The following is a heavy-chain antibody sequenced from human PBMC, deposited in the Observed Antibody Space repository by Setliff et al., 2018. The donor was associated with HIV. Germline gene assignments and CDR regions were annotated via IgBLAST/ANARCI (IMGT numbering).Heavy chain of an antibody. V-gene: IGHV4-59*08. CDR1: GGSISGHY. CDR2: IYHSGST. CDR3: ARHSPSDY. Sequence: SETLSLTCTVSGGSISGHYWSWIRQPPGRGLEWIGYIYHSGSTFYSPSLKSRVTISVDTSRNQFSLKLNSVTAEDTAVYYCARHSPSDYWGQGTLVTVSS. J-gene: IGHJ4*02.